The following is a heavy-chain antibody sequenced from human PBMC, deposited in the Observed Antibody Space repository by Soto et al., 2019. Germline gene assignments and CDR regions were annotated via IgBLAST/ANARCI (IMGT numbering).Heavy chain of an antibody. CDR2: INHSGST. J-gene: IGHJ6*02. Sequence: SETLSLTXAVYGGSFSGYYWSWIRQPPGKGLEWIGEINHSGSTNYNPSLKSRVTISVDTSKNQFSLKLSSVTAADTAVYYCARDPQLLEWLDYYYYGMDVWGQGTTVTVSS. D-gene: IGHD3-3*01. CDR3: ARDPQLLEWLDYYYYGMDV. CDR1: GGSFSGYY. V-gene: IGHV4-34*01.